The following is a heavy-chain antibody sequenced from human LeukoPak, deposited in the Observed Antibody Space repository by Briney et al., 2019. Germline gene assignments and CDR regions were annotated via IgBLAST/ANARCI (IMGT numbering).Heavy chain of an antibody. CDR2: ISYDGSDN. V-gene: IGHV3-30*18. D-gene: IGHD3-16*01. Sequence: GGSLRLSCAASGFTFSTYGMHWVRQAPGKGLEWVAVISYDGSDNYYADSVKGRFTISRDNSKNTLYLQMNSLRAEDTAVYYCAKDLRLAAASYYYGMDVWGQGTTVTVSS. CDR1: GFTFSTYG. CDR3: AKDLRLAAASYYYGMDV. J-gene: IGHJ6*02.